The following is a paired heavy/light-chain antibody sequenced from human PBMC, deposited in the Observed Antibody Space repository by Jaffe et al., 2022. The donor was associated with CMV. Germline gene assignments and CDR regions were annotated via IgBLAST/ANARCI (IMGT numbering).Light chain of an antibody. J-gene: IGKJ3*01. CDR2: LGS. Sequence: DIVMTQSPLSLPVTPGEPASISCRSSQSLLHSNGYNYLDWYLQKPGKSPQLLIYLGSNRASGVPDRFSGSGSGTDFTLKISRVEAEDVGVYYCMQALQTPRTFGPGTKVDIK. CDR1: QSLLHSNGYNY. V-gene: IGKV2-28*01. CDR3: MQALQTPRT.
Heavy chain of an antibody. D-gene: IGHD3-10*01. CDR3: AKNIDGSGSYWATYYYYGMDV. V-gene: IGHV3-30*18. Sequence: QVQLVESGGGVVQPGRSLRLSCAASGFTFSSYGMHWVRQAPGKGLEWVAVISYDGSNKYYADSVKGRFTISRDNSKNTLYLQMNSLRAEDTAVYYCAKNIDGSGSYWATYYYYGMDVWGQGTTVTVSS. CDR1: GFTFSSYG. CDR2: ISYDGSNK. J-gene: IGHJ6*02.